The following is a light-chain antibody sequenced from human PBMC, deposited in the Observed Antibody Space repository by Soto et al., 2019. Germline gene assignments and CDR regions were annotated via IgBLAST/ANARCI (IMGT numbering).Light chain of an antibody. CDR2: GAS. V-gene: IGKV3-15*01. CDR3: QQYNNWPPWT. J-gene: IGKJ1*01. Sequence: EIVMTQSPATLSVSPGERATLSCRASQSVSSNLAWYQQKPGQAPRLLIYGASTRATGIPARFSDSGSGTEFTLTIRSLQSEDFAVYYCQQYNNWPPWTFGRGTRVEIK. CDR1: QSVSSN.